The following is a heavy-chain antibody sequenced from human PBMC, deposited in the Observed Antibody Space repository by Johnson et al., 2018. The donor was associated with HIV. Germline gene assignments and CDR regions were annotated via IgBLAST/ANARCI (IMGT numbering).Heavy chain of an antibody. CDR2: ISSSGRTT. Sequence: QVQLVESGGGLVKAGGSLRLSCAASGFTFSDHYMTWIRQAPGKGLECISSISSSGRTTYYADSVKGRFTISRNNVHNSMLLQMNSLRADDTAVYFCVRRMVVAYDAFDIWGQGTMVTVSS. CDR3: VRRMVVAYDAFDI. J-gene: IGHJ3*02. V-gene: IGHV3-11*04. CDR1: GFTFSDHY. D-gene: IGHD2-21*01.